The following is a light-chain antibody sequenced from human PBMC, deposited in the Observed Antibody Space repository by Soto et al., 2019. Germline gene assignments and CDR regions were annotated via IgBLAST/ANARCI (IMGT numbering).Light chain of an antibody. Sequence: QSALTQPASVSGSPGQSVTISCTGTSGDIRAYNYVSWYQQYPGKAPKLMIYEVSNWPSGVSNRFSGSKSGNTASLTISGLQAEDEADYYCNSYTSSSTLVFGTGTKLTVL. CDR1: SGDIRAYNY. CDR2: EVS. CDR3: NSYTSSSTLV. J-gene: IGLJ1*01. V-gene: IGLV2-14*01.